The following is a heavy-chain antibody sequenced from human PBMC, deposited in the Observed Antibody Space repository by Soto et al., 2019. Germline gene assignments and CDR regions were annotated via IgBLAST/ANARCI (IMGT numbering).Heavy chain of an antibody. CDR1: CGSISSSNW. J-gene: IGHJ5*01. CDR2: IYHSGST. Sequence: PSETLSLTCAVSCGSISSSNWWSWVRQPPGKGLEWIGEIYHSGSTNYNPSLKSRVTISVDKSKNQFSLKLSSVTAADTAVYYCASEPDYDFWSGYYLFDSWGQGTLVTVSS. CDR3: ASEPDYDFWSGYYLFDS. D-gene: IGHD3-3*01. V-gene: IGHV4-4*02.